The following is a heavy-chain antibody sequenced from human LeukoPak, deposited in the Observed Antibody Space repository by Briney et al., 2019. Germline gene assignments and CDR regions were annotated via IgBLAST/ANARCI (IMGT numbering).Heavy chain of an antibody. J-gene: IGHJ4*02. Sequence: SVKVSCKASGYTFTGYYMHWVRQAPGQGLEWMGRINPNSGGTNYAQKFQGRVTMTRDTSISTACMELSRLRSDDTAVYYCASSGWYEEDTFDYWGQGTLVTVSS. V-gene: IGHV1-2*06. CDR1: GYTFTGYY. CDR3: ASSGWYEEDTFDY. CDR2: INPNSGGT. D-gene: IGHD6-19*01.